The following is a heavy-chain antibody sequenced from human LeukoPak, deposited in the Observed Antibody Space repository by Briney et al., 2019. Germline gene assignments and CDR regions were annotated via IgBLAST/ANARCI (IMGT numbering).Heavy chain of an antibody. CDR3: ASHRSSYFDY. CDR2: VYYRGST. V-gene: IGHV4-61*01. Sequence: SETLSLTCIVSGGFVNSDSYYWSWIRQPPGKGLEWIGYVYYRGSTNYNPSLKSRVTISVNTSKNQFSLKLSSVTAAVTAVYYCASHRSSYFDYWGQGTLVTVSS. J-gene: IGHJ4*02. CDR1: GGFVNSDSYY.